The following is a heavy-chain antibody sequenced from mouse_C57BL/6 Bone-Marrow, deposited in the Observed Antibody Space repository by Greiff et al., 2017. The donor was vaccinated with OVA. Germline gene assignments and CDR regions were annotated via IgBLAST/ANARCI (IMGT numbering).Heavy chain of an antibody. CDR1: GFTFTDYY. J-gene: IGHJ2*01. D-gene: IGHD2-12*01. CDR2: IRNKANGYTT. V-gene: IGHV7-3*01. Sequence: EVKLVESGGGLVQPGGSLSLSCAASGFTFTDYYMSWVRQPPGKALEWLGFIRNKANGYTTEYSASVKGRFTISRDNSQSILYLQMNALRAEDSATYYCARYKGYYSDFDYWGQGTTLTVSS. CDR3: ARYKGYYSDFDY.